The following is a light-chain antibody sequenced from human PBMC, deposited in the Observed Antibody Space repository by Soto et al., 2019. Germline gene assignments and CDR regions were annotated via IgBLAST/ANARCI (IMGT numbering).Light chain of an antibody. CDR1: QSVGSNY. CDR3: QHYGGSPPRT. CDR2: DAS. Sequence: EIVLTQSPGTLSLSPGERATVSCRASQSVGSNYLAWYQQRPGQAPRLLIYDASSRATGIPDRFSGSGSGADFTLTISRLEPEDFAVYYCQHYGGSPPRTFGQGTKVEIK. V-gene: IGKV3-20*01. J-gene: IGKJ1*01.